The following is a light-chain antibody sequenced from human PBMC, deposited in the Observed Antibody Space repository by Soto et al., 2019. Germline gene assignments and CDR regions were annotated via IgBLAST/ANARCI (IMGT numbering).Light chain of an antibody. CDR1: QSISNY. CDR3: QQANSFPLT. J-gene: IGKJ4*01. Sequence: DIQMTQSPSSLSASVGDRVTITCRASQSISNYLNWYQRKPGKAPKLLIYAASNLQSGVPSRFSGSGSGTDFTLTISSLQPEDFATYYCQQANSFPLTFGGGTKVDIK. CDR2: AAS. V-gene: IGKV1-39*01.